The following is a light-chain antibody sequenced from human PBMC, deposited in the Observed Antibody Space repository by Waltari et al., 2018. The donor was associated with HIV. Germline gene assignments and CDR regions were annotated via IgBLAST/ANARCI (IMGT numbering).Light chain of an antibody. CDR3: QQYNGFSWT. CDR1: QSIDNW. CDR2: KAS. V-gene: IGKV1-5*03. J-gene: IGKJ1*01. Sequence: DIQMTQSPSTLSASVGDRVTITCRDSQSIDNWLAWYQQRPGKAPKLLIYKASDLKSGVPSRFSGSGTGTEFTLTISSLQPDDFATYYCQQYNGFSWTFGQGTKVEIK.